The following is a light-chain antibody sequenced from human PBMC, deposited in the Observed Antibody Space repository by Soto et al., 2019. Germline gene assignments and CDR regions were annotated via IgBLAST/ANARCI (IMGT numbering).Light chain of an antibody. J-gene: IGLJ1*01. CDR2: EVS. Sequence: QSALTQPPSASRSPGQSVTISCTGTSSDVGGYNYVSWYQQHPGKAPKLMIYEVSKRPSGVPDRFSGSKSGNTASLTVSGLQAEDEADYYCSSYAGSNNWNFGTGTKLTV. CDR3: SSYAGSNNWN. V-gene: IGLV2-8*02. CDR1: SSDVGGYNY.